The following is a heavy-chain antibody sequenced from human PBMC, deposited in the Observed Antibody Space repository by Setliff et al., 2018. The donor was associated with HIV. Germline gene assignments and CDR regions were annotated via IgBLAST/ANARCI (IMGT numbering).Heavy chain of an antibody. V-gene: IGHV1-46*01. CDR2: ITPSGATR. CDR1: GYTFSNYH. Sequence: ASVKVSCKASGYTFSNYHVHWVRQAPGEGLEWMGMITPSGATRKYAQKFQGRVTMTWDTSTSTVSMDLSSLRSDDTAVYYCVRGDHSSPIITYSLDYWGQGTLVTVSS. CDR3: VRGDHSSPIITYSLDY. J-gene: IGHJ4*02. D-gene: IGHD6-13*01.